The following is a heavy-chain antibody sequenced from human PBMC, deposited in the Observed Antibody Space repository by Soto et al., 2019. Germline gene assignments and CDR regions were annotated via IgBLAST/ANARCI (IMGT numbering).Heavy chain of an antibody. CDR3: GRSMSAAPYYFDS. V-gene: IGHV4-59*01. D-gene: IGHD6-13*01. J-gene: IGHJ4*02. CDR2: LCHSGTT. Sequence: SETLSLTCSVSGGSITSSCWTWIRQPPGKGLEWIGYLCHSGTTRYSPSLKSRVTISLDTSKNQFSLELGSVTAADTAVYYCGRSMSAAPYYFDSWGQGTLVTVSS. CDR1: GGSITSSC.